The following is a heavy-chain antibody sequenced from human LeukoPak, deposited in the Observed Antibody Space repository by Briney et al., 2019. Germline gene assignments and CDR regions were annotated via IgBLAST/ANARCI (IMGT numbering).Heavy chain of an antibody. CDR1: GGTFSSYA. CDR2: IIPIFGTA. CDR3: HVDYGDYEGFDY. J-gene: IGHJ4*02. V-gene: IGHV1-69*01. Sequence: SVKVSCKASGGTFSSYAISWVRQAPGQGLERMGGIIPIFGTANYAQKFQGRATITADESTSTAYMELSSLRSEDTAVYYCHVDYGDYEGFDYWGQGTLVTVSS. D-gene: IGHD4-17*01.